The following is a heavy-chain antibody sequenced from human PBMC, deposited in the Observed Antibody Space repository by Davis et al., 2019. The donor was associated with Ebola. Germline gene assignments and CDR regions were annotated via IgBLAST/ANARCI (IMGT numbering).Heavy chain of an antibody. CDR3: ARDYPYYYYRDV. CDR1: GYTFTSYG. Sequence: AASVTVSCKASGYTFTSYGISWVRQAPGQGLEWMGWISAYNGNTKYAQKLQGRVTMTTDPSTSTAYMELRSLRSDDTAVYYCARDYPYYYYRDVWGKGTTVTVSS. J-gene: IGHJ6*03. CDR2: ISAYNGNT. V-gene: IGHV1-18*04. D-gene: IGHD3-16*02.